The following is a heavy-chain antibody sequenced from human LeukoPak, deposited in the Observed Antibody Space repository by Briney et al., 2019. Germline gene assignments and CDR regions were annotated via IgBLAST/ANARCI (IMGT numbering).Heavy chain of an antibody. CDR3: AKEGSLLRFLEWLFQAFHY. CDR1: GFTFSSYA. V-gene: IGHV3-23*01. Sequence: GGSLRLSCAASGFTFSSYAMSWVRQAPGKGLEWVSAISGSGGSTYYADSVKGRFTISRDNSKNTLYLQMNSLRAEDTDVYYCAKEGSLLRFLEWLFQAFHYWGQGTLVTVSS. CDR2: ISGSGGST. D-gene: IGHD3-3*01. J-gene: IGHJ4*02.